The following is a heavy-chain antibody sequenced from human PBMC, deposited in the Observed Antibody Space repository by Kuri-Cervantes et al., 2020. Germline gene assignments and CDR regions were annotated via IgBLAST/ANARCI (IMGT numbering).Heavy chain of an antibody. CDR1: GFTFSSYS. V-gene: IGHV3-21*04. D-gene: IGHD6-13*01. CDR3: AGGNLGGYMANWFDP. CDR2: ISSSSSYI. J-gene: IGHJ5*02. Sequence: GESLKISCAASGFTFSSYSMNWVRQAPGKGLEWVSSISSSSSYIYYADSVKGRFTISRDNAKNSLYLQMNSLRAEDTAVYYCAGGNLGGYMANWFDPWGQGTLVTVSS.